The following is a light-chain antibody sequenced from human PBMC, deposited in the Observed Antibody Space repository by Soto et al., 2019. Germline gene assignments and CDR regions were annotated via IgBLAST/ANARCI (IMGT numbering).Light chain of an antibody. Sequence: QSVLTQPPSVSGAPGQRVTISCNGSSSNIGTGYDVHWYQQLPGTPPRLLIYGNTNRPSGVPDRFSGSKSDNTASLTISGLQPEDEADYHCSSYTTSNTRQIVFGTGTKLTVL. CDR1: SSNIGTGYD. CDR3: SSYTTSNTRQIV. V-gene: IGLV1-40*01. J-gene: IGLJ1*01. CDR2: GNT.